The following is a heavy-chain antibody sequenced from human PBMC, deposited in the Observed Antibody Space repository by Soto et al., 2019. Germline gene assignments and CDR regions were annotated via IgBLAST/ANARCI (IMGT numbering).Heavy chain of an antibody. CDR2: IYYSGST. CDR3: ARDSGAFDY. CDR1: GGSISSYY. Sequence: ETLSVTCIVCGGSISSYYWSWIRQPPGKGLEWIGYIYYSGSTNYNPSLKSRVTISVDTSKNQFSLKLSSVTAADTAVYYCARDSGAFDYWGQGTLVTVSS. V-gene: IGHV4-59*01. D-gene: IGHD3-10*01. J-gene: IGHJ4*02.